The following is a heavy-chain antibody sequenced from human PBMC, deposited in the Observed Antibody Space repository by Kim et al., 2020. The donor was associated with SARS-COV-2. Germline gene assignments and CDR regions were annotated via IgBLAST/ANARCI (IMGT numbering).Heavy chain of an antibody. CDR2: IIPIFGTA. V-gene: IGHV1-69*13. D-gene: IGHD4-17*01. J-gene: IGHJ5*02. CDR1: GGTFSSYA. CDR3: ARGEGEYDYGDYAPRGNWFDP. Sequence: SVKVSCKASGGTFSSYAISRVRQAPGQGLEWMGGIIPIFGTANYAQKFQGRVTITADESTSTAYMELSSLRSEDTAVYYCARGEGEYDYGDYAPRGNWFDPWGQGTLVTVSS.